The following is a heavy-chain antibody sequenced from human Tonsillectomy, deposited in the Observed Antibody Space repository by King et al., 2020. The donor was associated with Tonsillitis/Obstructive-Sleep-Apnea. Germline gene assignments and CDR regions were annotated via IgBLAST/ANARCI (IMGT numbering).Heavy chain of an antibody. J-gene: IGHJ6*03. V-gene: IGHV3-23*04. CDR1: EFNFSSYA. CDR3: ATRVHSHRKLFQAYYYCMDV. D-gene: IGHD2-21*01. Sequence: VQLVESGGGLVQPGGSLRLSCAASEFNFSSYAMSWVRQAPGKGLEWVSAISDSGDSTYYADSVKGRFTISRDNSKNTVYLQMNSLRAEDTAVYYCATRVHSHRKLFQAYYYCMDVGVKGTTVTVAS. CDR2: ISDSGDST.